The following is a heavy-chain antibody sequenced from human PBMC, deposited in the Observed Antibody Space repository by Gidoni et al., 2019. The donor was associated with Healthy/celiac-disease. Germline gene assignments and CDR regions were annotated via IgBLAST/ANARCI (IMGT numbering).Heavy chain of an antibody. CDR1: GYTFPGYY. CDR2: INPNSGGT. CDR3: ARSGPEYSYPYYYDGMDV. D-gene: IGHD5-18*01. J-gene: IGHJ6*02. V-gene: IGHV1-2*04. Sequence: QVQLEQSGAEVKKPGASVKVSCKASGYTFPGYYLHWVRQAPGQGLEWMGWINPNSGGTNYAQKFQGWVTMTRDTSISTAYMELSRLRSDDTAVYYCARSGPEYSYPYYYDGMDVWGQGTTVTVSS.